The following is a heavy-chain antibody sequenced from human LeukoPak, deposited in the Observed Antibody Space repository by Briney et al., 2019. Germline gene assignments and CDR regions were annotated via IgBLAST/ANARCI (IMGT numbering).Heavy chain of an antibody. J-gene: IGHJ4*02. CDR3: AKDLRGSGTYYFDY. Sequence: GGSLRLSCAASGFTFSTYTMYWVRHPPGKGLEWVSIIGSSGGGIHYADSVKGRFTISRDNSKNALYLQMNSLRVEDTAVYYCAKDLRGSGTYYFDYWGQGTLVTVSS. CDR2: IGSSGGGI. CDR1: GFTFSTYT. V-gene: IGHV3-23*01. D-gene: IGHD3-16*01.